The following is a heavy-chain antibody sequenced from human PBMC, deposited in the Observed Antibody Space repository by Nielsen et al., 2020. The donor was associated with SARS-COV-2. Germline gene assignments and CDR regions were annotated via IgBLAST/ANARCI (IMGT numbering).Heavy chain of an antibody. CDR3: AKDCTAIVVVPSGGVDY. V-gene: IGHV3-30*18. CDR2: ISYDGSNK. J-gene: IGHJ4*02. Sequence: GGSLRLSCAASGFTFSTYGMQWVRQAPGKGLEWVAAISYDGSNKYYVDSVKGRFTISRDNSKNTLYLQMSSLREEDTAVYYCAKDCTAIVVVPSGGVDYWGQGTLVTVSS. CDR1: GFTFSTYG. D-gene: IGHD2-15*01.